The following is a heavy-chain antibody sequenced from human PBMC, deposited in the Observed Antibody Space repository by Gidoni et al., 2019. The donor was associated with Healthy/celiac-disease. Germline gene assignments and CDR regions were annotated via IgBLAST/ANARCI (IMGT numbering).Heavy chain of an antibody. D-gene: IGHD3-10*01. J-gene: IGHJ4*02. V-gene: IGHV1-2*02. CDR2: INPNSGGT. Sequence: QVQLVQSGAEVKKPGASVKVSCKASGYTFPGYYMHWVRQAPGQGLEWMGWINPNSGGTNYAQKFQGRVTMTRDTSISTAYMELSRLRSDDTAVYYCAREGGYYYGSGSYYPAHFDYWGQGTLVTVSS. CDR1: GYTFPGYY. CDR3: AREGGYYYGSGSYYPAHFDY.